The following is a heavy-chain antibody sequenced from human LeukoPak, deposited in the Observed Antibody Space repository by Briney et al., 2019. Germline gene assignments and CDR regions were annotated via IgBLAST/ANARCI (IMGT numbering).Heavy chain of an antibody. CDR2: ISGSGGST. D-gene: IGHD4-23*01. Sequence: GGSLRLSCAASGFTFSSYAMSWVRQAPGKGLEWVSAISGSGGSTDYADSVKGRFTVSRDNSRNTLALQMNSLRAEDTAVYYCAGSPTVDAAFDIWGQGTMVTVSS. CDR1: GFTFSSYA. CDR3: AGSPTVDAAFDI. J-gene: IGHJ3*02. V-gene: IGHV3-23*01.